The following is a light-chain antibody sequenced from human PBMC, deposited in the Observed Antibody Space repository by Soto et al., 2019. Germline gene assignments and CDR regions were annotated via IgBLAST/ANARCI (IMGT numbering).Light chain of an antibody. CDR1: QSVRNNF. CDR2: GAS. V-gene: IGKV3-20*01. J-gene: IGKJ4*01. Sequence: EIVLTQSPGTLSLSPGERVTLSCRASQSVRNNFLAWYQHKPGQAPRFLIYGASTRATGIPDRFSGGGSGTDFTLTISRLEPEDFAVYYCQQFASYPLTFGGGTKVDIK. CDR3: QQFASYPLT.